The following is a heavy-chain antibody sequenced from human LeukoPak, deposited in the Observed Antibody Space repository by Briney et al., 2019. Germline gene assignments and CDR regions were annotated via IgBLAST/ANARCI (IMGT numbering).Heavy chain of an antibody. Sequence: GASVKVSCKASGYTFTSYYMHWVRQAPGQGLEWMGGIIPIFGTANYAQQFQGGVTITADESTSTAYMELSSLRSEDTAVYYCAREPRDYDSSGGYFFDYWGQGTLVTVSS. CDR1: GYTFTSYY. CDR3: AREPRDYDSSGGYFFDY. CDR2: IIPIFGTA. J-gene: IGHJ4*02. D-gene: IGHD3-22*01. V-gene: IGHV1-69*13.